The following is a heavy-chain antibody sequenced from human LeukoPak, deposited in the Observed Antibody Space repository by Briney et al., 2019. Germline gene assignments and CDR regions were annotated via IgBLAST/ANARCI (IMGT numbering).Heavy chain of an antibody. J-gene: IGHJ4*02. D-gene: IGHD5-24*01. Sequence: PSQTLSLTCSVSGDSISGDAHYWNWIRQHPERGLEWIGRTYHSETAYNPSLRSRVTFSVDPSRNQFSLNLYFVADADTAVYYCASLRDGSTSKFNYWGRGTLVTVSS. V-gene: IGHV4-31*10. CDR3: ASLRDGSTSKFNY. CDR1: GDSISGDAHY. CDR2: TYHSET.